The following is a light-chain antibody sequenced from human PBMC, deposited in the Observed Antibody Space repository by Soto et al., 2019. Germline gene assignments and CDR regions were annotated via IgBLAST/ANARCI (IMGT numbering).Light chain of an antibody. CDR1: QTISSW. CDR2: KAS. V-gene: IGKV1-5*03. CDR3: QHYYSYSEA. Sequence: DIQMTQSPSTLSGSIGDRFTITCRASQTISSWLAWYQQKPGKAPKLLIYKASTLKSGVPSRFSGSGSGTEFTLTISSLQPDDFATYYCQHYYSYSEALGQGTKVDIK. J-gene: IGKJ1*01.